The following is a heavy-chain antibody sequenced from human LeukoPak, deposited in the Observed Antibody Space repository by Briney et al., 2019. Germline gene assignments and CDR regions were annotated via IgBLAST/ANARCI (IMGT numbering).Heavy chain of an antibody. V-gene: IGHV4-34*01. CDR1: GGSFSGYY. Sequence: SETLSLTYAVYGGSFSGYYWSWLRQPPGKGLEWIGEINHSGSTNYNPSLKSRVTISVDTSKNQFSLKLSSVTAADTAVYYCARENLSSGWTFWGQGTLVTVSS. CDR3: ARENLSSGWTF. D-gene: IGHD6-19*01. CDR2: INHSGST. J-gene: IGHJ4*02.